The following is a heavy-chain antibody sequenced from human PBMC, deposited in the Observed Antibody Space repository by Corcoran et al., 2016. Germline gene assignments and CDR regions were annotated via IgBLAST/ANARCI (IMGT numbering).Heavy chain of an antibody. CDR2: ISYDGSNK. Sequence: QVQLVESGGDVVQHGRSLRLSCAAPGFTFSSYGMHWVRQAPGKGLEWVAFISYDGSNKYYADSVKGRFTISRDNSKNTLYLQMNSLRAEDTAVYYCATDDLVYYYYYGIDVWGQGTTVTGSS. CDR3: ATDDLVYYYYYGIDV. D-gene: IGHD6-6*01. J-gene: IGHJ6*02. V-gene: IGHV3-30*03. CDR1: GFTFSSYG.